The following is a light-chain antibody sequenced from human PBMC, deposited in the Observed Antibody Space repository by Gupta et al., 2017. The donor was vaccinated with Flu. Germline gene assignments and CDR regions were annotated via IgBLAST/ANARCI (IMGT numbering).Light chain of an antibody. Sequence: SHVLTQPPSVSVPPGQTAGHACGGDNIGGKRVQGYQQKPGTAHVLVVEVDRDRPSGIIDRFACSNSGNNDTPTLTIVAVWNEADDDCRVSASTSDAVVFGGGTNLTVL. J-gene: IGLJ2*01. CDR2: VDR. V-gene: IGLV3-21*02. CDR3: RVSASTSDAVV. CDR1: NIGGKR.